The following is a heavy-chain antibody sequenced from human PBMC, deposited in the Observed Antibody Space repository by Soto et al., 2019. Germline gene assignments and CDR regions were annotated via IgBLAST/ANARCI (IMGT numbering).Heavy chain of an antibody. CDR2: IYYSGST. CDR1: GGSISSYY. J-gene: IGHJ6*02. V-gene: IGHV4-59*01. Sequence: PSETLSLTCTVSGGSISSYYWSWIRQPPGKGLEWIGYIYYSGSTNYNPSLKSRVTISVDTSKNQFSLKLSSVTAADTAVYYCARGPYSSSSVDYYYYGMDVWGQGTTVTVSS. D-gene: IGHD6-6*01. CDR3: ARGPYSSSSVDYYYYGMDV.